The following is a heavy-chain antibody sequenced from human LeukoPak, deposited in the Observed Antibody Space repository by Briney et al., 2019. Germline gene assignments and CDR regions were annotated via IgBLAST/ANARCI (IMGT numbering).Heavy chain of an antibody. CDR1: GGSISSYY. CDR2: IYYSGST. Sequence: SETLSLTCTVSGGSISSYYWSWIRQPPGKGLEWIGYIYYSGSTNYNPSLKSRVTISVDRSKSQFSLKLSSVTAADTAVYYCARDLGVAGYFDYWGQGTLVTVSS. D-gene: IGHD3-3*01. V-gene: IGHV4-59*01. CDR3: ARDLGVAGYFDY. J-gene: IGHJ4*02.